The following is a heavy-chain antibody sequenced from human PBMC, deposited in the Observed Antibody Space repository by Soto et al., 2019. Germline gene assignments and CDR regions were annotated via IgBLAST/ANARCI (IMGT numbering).Heavy chain of an antibody. CDR2: IKQDGSEK. Sequence: GGSLRLSCAASGFTFSSYWMSWVRQAPGKGLEWVANIKQDGSEKYYVDSVKGRFTISRDNAKNSLYLQMNSLRAEDTAVYYCARDHEGRWFGEFAPAFDIWGQGTMVTVSS. V-gene: IGHV3-7*05. D-gene: IGHD3-10*01. CDR3: ARDHEGRWFGEFAPAFDI. J-gene: IGHJ3*02. CDR1: GFTFSSYW.